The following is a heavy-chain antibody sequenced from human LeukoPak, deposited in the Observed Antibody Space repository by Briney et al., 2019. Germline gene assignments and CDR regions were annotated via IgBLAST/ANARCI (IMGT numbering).Heavy chain of an antibody. D-gene: IGHD3-10*01. V-gene: IGHV4-39*07. CDR1: GVSISNSSYY. J-gene: IGHJ2*01. Sequence: SETLSLTCTVSGVSISNSSYYWGWIRQPPGKGLEWIGSIYYSGSTYYNPSLKSRVTISVDTSKNQFSLKLSSVTAADTAVYYCARPREYGYWYFDLWGRGTLVTVSS. CDR2: IYYSGST. CDR3: ARPREYGYWYFDL.